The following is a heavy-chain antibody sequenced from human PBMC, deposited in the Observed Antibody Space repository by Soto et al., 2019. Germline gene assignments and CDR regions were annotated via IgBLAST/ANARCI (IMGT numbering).Heavy chain of an antibody. J-gene: IGHJ4*02. Sequence: GASVKVSCKASGYTLTDYYLHWVRQAPGQGLEWMGWINPTSGDTYYAEDFQGRVTMARDASINTAYIDLSRLKYDDTAVYSFSRGDSADYLILSDHWGQGTLVTVSS. CDR3: SRGDSADYLILSDH. V-gene: IGHV1-2*02. D-gene: IGHD4-17*01. CDR2: INPTSGDT. CDR1: GYTLTDYY.